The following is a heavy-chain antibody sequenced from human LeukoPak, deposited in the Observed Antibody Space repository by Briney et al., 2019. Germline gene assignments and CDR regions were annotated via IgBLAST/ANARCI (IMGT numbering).Heavy chain of an antibody. Sequence: ASVKVSCTASGGTFSSYAISWVRQAPGQGLEWMGGIILIFGTANYAQKFQGRVTITADESTSTAYMELSSLRSEDTAVYYCASLNYDSSGHHDYYYGMDVWGQGTTVTVSS. V-gene: IGHV1-69*13. D-gene: IGHD3-22*01. CDR2: IILIFGTA. CDR3: ASLNYDSSGHHDYYYGMDV. J-gene: IGHJ6*02. CDR1: GGTFSSYA.